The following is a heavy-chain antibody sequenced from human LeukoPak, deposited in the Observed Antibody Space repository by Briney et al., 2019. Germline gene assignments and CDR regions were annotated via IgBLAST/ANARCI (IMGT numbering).Heavy chain of an antibody. D-gene: IGHD6-13*01. Sequence: SETLSLTCAVYGGSFSGYYWSWIRQPPGKGLEWLGEIDHSGSTNYNPSPKSRVTISVDTSKNQFSLKLSSVIAADTAVYYCARADSSSLSYGMDVWGQGTTVTVSS. J-gene: IGHJ6*02. V-gene: IGHV4-34*01. CDR1: GGSFSGYY. CDR2: IDHSGST. CDR3: ARADSSSLSYGMDV.